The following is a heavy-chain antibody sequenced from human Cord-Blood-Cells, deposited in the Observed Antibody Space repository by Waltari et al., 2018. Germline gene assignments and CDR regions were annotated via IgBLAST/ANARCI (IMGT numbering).Heavy chain of an antibody. CDR3: ARQIGSSHDY. V-gene: IGHV3-30*04. J-gene: IGHJ4*02. Sequence: QVQLVGSGGGVVQPGRSLRLSCAASGFTFSSYAMHWGRQAPGKGLEWVAVISYDGSNKYYADSVKGRFTISRDNSKNTLYLQMNSLRAEDTAVYYCARQIGSSHDYWGQGTLVTVSS. D-gene: IGHD6-13*01. CDR1: GFTFSSYA. CDR2: ISYDGSNK.